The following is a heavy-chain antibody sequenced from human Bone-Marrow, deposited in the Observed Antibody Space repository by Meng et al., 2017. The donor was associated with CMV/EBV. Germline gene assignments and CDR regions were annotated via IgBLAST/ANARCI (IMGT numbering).Heavy chain of an antibody. Sequence: GESLKISCAASGFTFSSYAMHWVRQAPGKGLEWVAVISYDGSNKYYADSVKGRFTISRDNSKNTLYLQMNSLRAEDTAVYYCARDRDTIFGVRRYNWFDPWGQGTLVTVSS. V-gene: IGHV3-30*04. J-gene: IGHJ5*02. CDR3: ARDRDTIFGVRRYNWFDP. D-gene: IGHD3-3*01. CDR1: GFTFSSYA. CDR2: ISYDGSNK.